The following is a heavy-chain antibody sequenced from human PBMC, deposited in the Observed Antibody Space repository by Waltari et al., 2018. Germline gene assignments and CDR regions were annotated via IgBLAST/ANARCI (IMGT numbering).Heavy chain of an antibody. CDR3: ARATMVQGVSYYYYYYMDV. J-gene: IGHJ6*03. CDR1: GCTFSSYS. V-gene: IGHV3-48*04. CDR2: ISSSSSTI. Sequence: EVQLVESGGGLVQPGGSLRLSCAASGCTFSSYSMNWVRPAPGKGREWVSYISSSSSTIYYADSVKGRFTISRDNAKNSLYLQMNSLRAEDTAVYYCARATMVQGVSYYYYYYMDVWGKGTTVTVSS. D-gene: IGHD3-10*01.